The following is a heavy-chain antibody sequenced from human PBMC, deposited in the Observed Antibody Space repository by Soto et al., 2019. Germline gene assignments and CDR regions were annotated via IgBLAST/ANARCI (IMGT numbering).Heavy chain of an antibody. CDR1: GGSTSSSSDY. D-gene: IGHD6-19*01. J-gene: IGHJ4*02. V-gene: IGHV4-39*01. CDR2: VYYSGTT. Sequence: PSETLSLTCTVGGGSTSSSSDYWGWVRQPPGKGLEWIGSVYYSGTTYHNPSLKSRVTISVDTSKNQFSLTLSSATAADPAVYSFARLPVSVAGTADIDYWGQATLVTVSS. CDR3: ARLPVSVAGTADIDY.